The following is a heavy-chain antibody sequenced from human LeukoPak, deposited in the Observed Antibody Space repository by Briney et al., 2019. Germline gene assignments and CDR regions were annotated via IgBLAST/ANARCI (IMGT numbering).Heavy chain of an antibody. J-gene: IGHJ4*02. CDR2: ISSSGSTI. D-gene: IGHD1-14*01. Sequence: GGSLRLSCAASGFTFSDYYMSWIRQAPGKGLEWVSYISSSGSTIYYADSVKGRFTISRDNAKNSLYLQMNSLRAEDTAVYYCARDNLPLGSSYYFDYWGQGTLVTVSS. V-gene: IGHV3-11*04. CDR1: GFTFSDYY. CDR3: ARDNLPLGSSYYFDY.